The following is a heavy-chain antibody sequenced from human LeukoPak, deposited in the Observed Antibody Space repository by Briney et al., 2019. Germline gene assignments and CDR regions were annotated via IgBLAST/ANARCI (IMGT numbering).Heavy chain of an antibody. CDR3: ARDVFYYDSSGYPDQNWFDP. CDR2: IYYSGST. CDR1: GGSISSYY. J-gene: IGHJ5*02. Sequence: SETLSLTCTVSGGSISSYYWSWIRQPPGKGLEWIGYIYYSGSTNYNPPLKSRVTISVDTSKNQFSLKLSSVTAADTAVYYCARDVFYYDSSGYPDQNWFDPWGQGTLVTVSS. V-gene: IGHV4-59*01. D-gene: IGHD3-22*01.